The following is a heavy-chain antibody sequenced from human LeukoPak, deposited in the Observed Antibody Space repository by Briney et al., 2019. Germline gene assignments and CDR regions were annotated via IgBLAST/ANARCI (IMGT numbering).Heavy chain of an antibody. V-gene: IGHV1-8*01. J-gene: IGHJ6*02. D-gene: IGHD6-19*01. CDR2: MNPNSGNT. CDR3: ARGGIAVAGTSYGMDV. CDR1: GYTFTSYD. Sequence: ASVKVSCKASGYTFTSYDINWVRQATGQGLEWMGWMNPNSGNTGYAQKFQGRVTMTRNTSISTAYMELSSLRSEDTAVYYCARGGIAVAGTSYGMDVWGQGTLVTVSS.